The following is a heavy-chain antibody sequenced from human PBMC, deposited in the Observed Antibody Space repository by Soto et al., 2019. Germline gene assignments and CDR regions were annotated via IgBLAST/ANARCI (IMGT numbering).Heavy chain of an antibody. CDR1: GFTLSSYS. CDR2: ISSSSSYI. V-gene: IGHV3-21*01. CDR3: ASQTSGYYYYGMDV. Sequence: EVQLVESGGGLVKPGGSLRLSCAASGFTLSSYSMNWVRQAPGKGLEWVSSISSSSSYIHYADSVKGRSTISRDNAKNSLYLQMNSLSAEDTAVYYCASQTSGYYYYGMDVWGQGTTVTVSS. J-gene: IGHJ6*02.